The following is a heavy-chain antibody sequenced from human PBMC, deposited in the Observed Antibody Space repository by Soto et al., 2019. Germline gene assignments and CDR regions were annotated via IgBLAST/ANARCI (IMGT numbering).Heavy chain of an antibody. J-gene: IGHJ4*02. Sequence: HPGGSLRLSCAASGFFFSDHYMDWVRQAPGKGLEWVGRIRNKANSYTTEYAASVEGRFTISRDDSKNSLYLQMNSLKTEDTAVYYCASSNSYSPLDYWGQGTLVTVSS. V-gene: IGHV3-72*01. CDR3: ASSNSYSPLDY. CDR1: GFFFSDHY. CDR2: IRNKANSYTT. D-gene: IGHD3-10*01.